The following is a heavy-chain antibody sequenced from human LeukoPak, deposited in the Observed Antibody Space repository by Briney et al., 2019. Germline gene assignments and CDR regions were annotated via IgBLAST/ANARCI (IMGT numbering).Heavy chain of an antibody. J-gene: IGHJ4*02. Sequence: GGSLRLSCATSGFTFSSYGFHWVRQAPGKGLEWLTFIRFDASKEYYIDSVKGRFTVSRDNSKNMLYLQMHSLRPDDTGPYFCAKDDSGTYSFDSWGQGTLVTVSS. CDR2: IRFDASKE. D-gene: IGHD1-26*01. CDR3: AKDDSGTYSFDS. V-gene: IGHV3-30*02. CDR1: GFTFSSYG.